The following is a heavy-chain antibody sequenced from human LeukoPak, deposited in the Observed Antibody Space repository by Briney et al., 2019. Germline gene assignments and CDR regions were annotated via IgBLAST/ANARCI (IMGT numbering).Heavy chain of an antibody. V-gene: IGHV3-23*01. CDR3: AKVISSSCGIGGY. J-gene: IGHJ4*02. Sequence: PGGSLTLSCAASGFTLSNYAMSWVRQPPGKVLEWVSAICGGGGGTYYADSVKGRFTISRDNSKNTLYLQMNSLRAEDTALYYCAKVISSSCGIGGYWGQGTLVTVSS. CDR1: GFTLSNYA. CDR2: ICGGGGGT. D-gene: IGHD6-13*01.